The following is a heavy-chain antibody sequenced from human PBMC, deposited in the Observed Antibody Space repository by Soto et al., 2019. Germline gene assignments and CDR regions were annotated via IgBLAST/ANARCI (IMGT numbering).Heavy chain of an antibody. J-gene: IGHJ5*02. Sequence: QITLKESGPTLVKPTQTLTLTCTFSGFSLTTRGVGVGWIRQPPGKALECLALIYWDDDKRYSPSLQSRLSITKVTSQNQVVRPVTNGETVDAATYSCAPIPNYYQYDWFDPWGQGTLVSVSS. CDR3: APIPNYYQYDWFDP. V-gene: IGHV2-5*02. CDR2: IYWDDDK. D-gene: IGHD3-16*01. CDR1: GFSLTTRGVG.